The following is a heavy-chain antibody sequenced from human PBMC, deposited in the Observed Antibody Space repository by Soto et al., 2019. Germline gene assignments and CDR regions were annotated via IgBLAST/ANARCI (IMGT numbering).Heavy chain of an antibody. Sequence: SSETLSLTCAVSGGSISSGGYSWSWLRQPPGKGLEWIGYIFHSGSTYYNPSLKSRVTISVDTSKNQFSLKLTSVTAADTAVYYCARDKITGLFDYWGQGTLVTVSS. V-gene: IGHV4-30-2*01. CDR2: IFHSGST. J-gene: IGHJ4*02. CDR1: GGSISSGGYS. D-gene: IGHD2-8*02. CDR3: ARDKITGLFDY.